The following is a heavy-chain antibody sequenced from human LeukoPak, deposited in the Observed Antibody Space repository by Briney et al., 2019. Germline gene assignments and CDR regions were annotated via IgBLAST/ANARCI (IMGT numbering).Heavy chain of an antibody. CDR2: TYYSGST. J-gene: IGHJ4*02. CDR3: ARGVVVPAAPDY. Sequence: SETLSLTCTVSGGSISSSSYYWGWIRQPPGKGLEWIGSTYYSGSTYYNPSLKSRVTISVDTSKNQFSLKLSSVTAADTAVYYCARGVVVPAAPDYWGQGTLVTVSS. D-gene: IGHD2-2*01. V-gene: IGHV4-39*01. CDR1: GGSISSSSYY.